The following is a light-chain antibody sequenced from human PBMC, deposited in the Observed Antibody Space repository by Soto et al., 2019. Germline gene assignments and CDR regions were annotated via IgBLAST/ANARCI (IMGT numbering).Light chain of an antibody. CDR2: AEA. CDR1: QSISSY. V-gene: IGKV1-39*01. CDR3: QQSYSTLIT. J-gene: IGKJ5*01. Sequence: DIQMTQSPSSLSASVGDRVTITCRASQSISSYLNWYQQKPGKAPKLLIYAEASLQSGVPSRFSGSGSGTDFTLTISSLQPEDFATYYCQQSYSTLITFGQGTRLEIK.